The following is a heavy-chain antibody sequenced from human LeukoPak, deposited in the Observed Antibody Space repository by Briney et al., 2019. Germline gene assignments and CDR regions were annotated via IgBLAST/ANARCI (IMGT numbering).Heavy chain of an antibody. CDR2: MYNRGST. J-gene: IGHJ4*02. CDR1: GDSISNYY. D-gene: IGHD6-19*01. V-gene: IGHV4-59*01. CDR3: ARAEKAVTGTLDS. Sequence: SETLSLTCTVSGDSISNYYWSWIRQSPGEELEWIGYMYNRGSTIYNPSLKSRVTISTDTSKNQFSLRLTSVTAADTAVYYCARAEKAVTGTLDSWGQGTLITVSS.